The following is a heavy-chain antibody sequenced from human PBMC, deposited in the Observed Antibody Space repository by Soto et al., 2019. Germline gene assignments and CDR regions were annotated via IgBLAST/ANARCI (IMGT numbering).Heavy chain of an antibody. CDR2: IYYSGSA. J-gene: IGHJ5*02. D-gene: IGHD6-13*01. V-gene: IGHV4-61*01. CDR3: ARRGGAAAGSYNWFDP. CDR1: GGSVSSGNSY. Sequence: QVQLQESGPGLVKPSETLHLTCDVSGGSVSSGNSYWTWIRQPPGKGLEWIGYIYYSGSATYNPSLKSRVTLSVDTSKHQFSLKMTSMTAADTAVYYCARRGGAAAGSYNWFDPWGQGSLVTVSS.